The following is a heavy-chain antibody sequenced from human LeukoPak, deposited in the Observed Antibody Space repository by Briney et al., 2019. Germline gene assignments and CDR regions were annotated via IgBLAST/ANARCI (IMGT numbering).Heavy chain of an antibody. CDR3: ASLPGGGLWSGYYTGIWYYFDY. V-gene: IGHV4-30-2*01. Sequence: SETLSLTCTVSGGSISSGGYYWSWIRQPPGKGLEWIGYIYHSGSTYYNPSLKSRVTISVDRSKNQFSLKLSSVTAADTAVYYCASLPGGGLWSGYYTGIWYYFDYWGQGTLVTVSS. D-gene: IGHD3-3*01. CDR1: GGSISSGGYY. J-gene: IGHJ4*02. CDR2: IYHSGST.